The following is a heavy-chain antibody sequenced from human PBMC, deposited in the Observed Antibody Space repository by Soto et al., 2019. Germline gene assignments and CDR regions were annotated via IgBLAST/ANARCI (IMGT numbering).Heavy chain of an antibody. V-gene: IGHV3-30*18. J-gene: IGHJ6*02. CDR1: GFTFSSYG. D-gene: IGHD1-7*01. CDR2: ISYDGSNK. CDR3: AKAGSEELNYYYYYGMDV. Sequence: GGSLRLSCAASGFTFSSYGMHWVRQAPGKGLEWVAVISYDGSNKYYADSVKGRFTISRDNSKNTLYLQMNSLRAEDTAVYYCAKAGSEELNYYYYYGMDVWGQGTTVTVSS.